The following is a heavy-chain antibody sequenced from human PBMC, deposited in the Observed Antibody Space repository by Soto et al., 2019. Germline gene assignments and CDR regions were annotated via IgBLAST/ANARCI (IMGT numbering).Heavy chain of an antibody. CDR2: INHSGST. CDR3: ARGGLMITFGGVIVASYYYYGMDV. CDR1: GGSFSGYY. D-gene: IGHD3-16*02. Sequence: SETLSLTCAVYGGSFSGYYWSWIRQPPGKGLEWIGEINHSGSTNYNPSLKSRVTISVDTSKNQFSLKLSSVTAADTAVYYCARGGLMITFGGVIVASYYYYGMDVWGQGTTVTVS. J-gene: IGHJ6*02. V-gene: IGHV4-34*01.